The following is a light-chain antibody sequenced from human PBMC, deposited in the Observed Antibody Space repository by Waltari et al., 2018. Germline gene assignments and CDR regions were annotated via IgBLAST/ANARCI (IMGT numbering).Light chain of an antibody. Sequence: ETVVTQSPGTLSVSPGERATLSCRTSPSIGSSLAWYQQKPGQSPRLLIYRASTRATGIPARFSGSGSETEVTLTISSLQSEDSAVYYCQQYNNWSPGTFGQGTRVEV. V-gene: IGKV3D-15*01. CDR1: PSIGSS. CDR3: QQYNNWSPGT. CDR2: RAS. J-gene: IGKJ1*01.